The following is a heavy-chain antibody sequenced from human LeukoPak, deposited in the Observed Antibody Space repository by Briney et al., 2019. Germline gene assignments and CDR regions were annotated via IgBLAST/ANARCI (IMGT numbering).Heavy chain of an antibody. CDR1: GFSFSTYA. D-gene: IGHD3-16*02. V-gene: IGHV3-23*01. Sequence: GGSLRLSCAASGFSFSTYAMSWVRQAPGKGPEWVSGISGNSATTNYVDFVKGRFTISRDNSKNTVYLQMNSLRAEDTAVYYCAKSLYGGMDVWGKGTTVTVSS. CDR2: ISGNSATT. CDR3: AKSLYGGMDV. J-gene: IGHJ6*04.